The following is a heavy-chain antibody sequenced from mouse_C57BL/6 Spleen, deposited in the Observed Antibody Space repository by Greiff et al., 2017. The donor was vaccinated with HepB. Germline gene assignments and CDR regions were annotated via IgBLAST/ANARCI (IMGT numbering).Heavy chain of an antibody. V-gene: IGHV1-39*01. Sequence: EVQLVESGPELVKPGASVKISCKASGYSFTDYNMNWVKQSNGKSLEWIGVINPNYGTTSYNQKFKGKATLTVDQSSSTAYMQLNSLTSEDSAVYYCAWSDDYEAWFAYWGQGTLVTVSA. CDR2: INPNYGTT. CDR1: GYSFTDYN. CDR3: AWSDDYEAWFAY. D-gene: IGHD2-4*01. J-gene: IGHJ3*01.